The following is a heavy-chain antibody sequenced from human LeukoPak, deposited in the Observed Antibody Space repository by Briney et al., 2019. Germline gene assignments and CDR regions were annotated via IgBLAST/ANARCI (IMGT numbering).Heavy chain of an antibody. Sequence: GGSLRLSCAASGFTVSSNYMSWVRQAPGKGLEWVSSISSSSSYIYYADSVKGRFTISRDNAKNSLYLQMNSLRAEDTAVYYCARDPFYSSGWSGGYYYYGMDVWGQGTTVTVSS. CDR2: ISSSSSYI. CDR3: ARDPFYSSGWSGGYYYYGMDV. J-gene: IGHJ6*02. V-gene: IGHV3-21*01. D-gene: IGHD6-19*01. CDR1: GFTVSSNY.